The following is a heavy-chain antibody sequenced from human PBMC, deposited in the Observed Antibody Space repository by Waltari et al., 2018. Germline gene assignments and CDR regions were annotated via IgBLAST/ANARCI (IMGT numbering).Heavy chain of an antibody. CDR3: ARTGARWLQFAAFDI. Sequence: EVLLVESGGGLVQTGGSLRLSCAASRFTFSNYWMHWVRQARGKGLEWVANINQDGSEEYYVDSVKGRFTISRDNAKNSLYLEMKTLRAEDTAIYYCARTGARWLQFAAFDIWGQGTMVTVSS. CDR2: INQDGSEE. J-gene: IGHJ3*02. V-gene: IGHV3-7*01. D-gene: IGHD5-12*01. CDR1: RFTFSNYW.